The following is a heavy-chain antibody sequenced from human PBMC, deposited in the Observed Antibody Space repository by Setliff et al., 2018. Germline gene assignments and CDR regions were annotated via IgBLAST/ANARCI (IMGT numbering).Heavy chain of an antibody. CDR2: IYYSGST. Sequence: PSETLSLTCTVSGGSISSGSYYWGWIRQPPGKGLEWIGSIYYSGSTYYNPSLKSRVTMSVETSKNQFSLKLSSVTAADTAVYYCARRIYCSSTSCSLNNWFDPWGQGTLVTVS. CDR3: ARRIYCSSTSCSLNNWFDP. J-gene: IGHJ5*02. D-gene: IGHD2-2*01. CDR1: GGSISSGSYY. V-gene: IGHV4-39*01.